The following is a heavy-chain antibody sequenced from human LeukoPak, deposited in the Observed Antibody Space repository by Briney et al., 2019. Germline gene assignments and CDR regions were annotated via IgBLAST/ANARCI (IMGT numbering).Heavy chain of an antibody. D-gene: IGHD3-3*01. Sequence: PSETLSLTCTVSGGAISSYYWSWIRQPAGKGLEWIGRIFTSGSTNYNPSLKSRVTMSVDTSKNQRSLKLSSVTAADTAVYYCARVYDFWSGFNWFDPGGQGTLVTVSS. V-gene: IGHV4-4*07. J-gene: IGHJ5*02. CDR3: ARVYDFWSGFNWFDP. CDR2: IFTSGST. CDR1: GGAISSYY.